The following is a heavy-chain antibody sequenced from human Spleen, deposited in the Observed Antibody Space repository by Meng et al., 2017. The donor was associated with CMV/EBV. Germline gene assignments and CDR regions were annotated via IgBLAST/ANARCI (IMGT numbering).Heavy chain of an antibody. CDR1: GYTLSSYA. CDR3: AREANGGLDY. CDR2: ISPYNGNT. V-gene: IGHV1-18*01. J-gene: IGHJ4*02. Sequence: QIQLLQSGAGVKTPGDSVKVSCKASGYTLSSYAMNWIRQAPGQGLEWMGWISPYNGNTHYSQKIQGRATMTTDTSTSTTYMELRSLRSDDTAIYYCAREANGGLDYWGQGALVTVSS. D-gene: IGHD2-8*01.